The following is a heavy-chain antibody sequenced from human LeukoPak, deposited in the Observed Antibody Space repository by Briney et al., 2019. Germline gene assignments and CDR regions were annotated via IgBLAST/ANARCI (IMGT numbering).Heavy chain of an antibody. V-gene: IGHV3-30-3*01. D-gene: IGHD6-13*01. CDR2: ISYDGSNK. Sequence: GRSLRLSCAASGFTFSSYAMHWVRQAPGKGLEWVAVISYDGSNKYYADSVKGRFTISRDNSKNTLYLQMNSLRAEDTAVYYCARDQGAADNWGQGTLVTVSS. CDR1: GFTFSSYA. J-gene: IGHJ4*02. CDR3: ARDQGAADN.